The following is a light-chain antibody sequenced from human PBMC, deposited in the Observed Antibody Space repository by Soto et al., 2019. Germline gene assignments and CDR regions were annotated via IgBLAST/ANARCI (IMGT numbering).Light chain of an antibody. CDR3: SSDTRGNSWV. Sequence: QSVLTQPASVSGSPGQSITISCTGTSSDVGSSNYVSWYQHHPGKAPQLIMFDVSDRPSGVSHRFSGSKSGNTASLIISGLLAEDEAYYYCSSDTRGNSWVFGGGTKLTVL. CDR2: DVS. V-gene: IGLV2-14*03. CDR1: SSDVGSSNY. J-gene: IGLJ3*02.